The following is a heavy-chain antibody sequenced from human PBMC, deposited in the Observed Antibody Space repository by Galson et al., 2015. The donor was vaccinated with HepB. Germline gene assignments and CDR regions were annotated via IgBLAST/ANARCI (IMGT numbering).Heavy chain of an antibody. CDR1: GFTFSSYW. CDR3: ARDAYATGSLHY. D-gene: IGHD2-2*01. V-gene: IGHV3-7*01. Sequence: SLRLSCAASGFTFSSYWMTWVRQAPGKGLEWVGNIKQDGSEKYYADSVKGRFTISRDNAKNSLALQMKSLRVEDTAVYLCARDAYATGSLHYCGQGSLVTAAS. J-gene: IGHJ4*02. CDR2: IKQDGSEK.